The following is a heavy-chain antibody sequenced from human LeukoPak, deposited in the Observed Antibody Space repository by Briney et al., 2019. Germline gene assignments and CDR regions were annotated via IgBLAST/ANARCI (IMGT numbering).Heavy chain of an antibody. Sequence: GASVKVSCKASGYTFTSYDINWVRQATGQGLEWMGWINPNNGGPNYAHQFQGRVTMTRDTSINTAYMELARLTSDDTAVYFCASGDYSGTKPDPIDMWGQGTLVTVSS. D-gene: IGHD3-10*01. CDR1: GYTFTSYD. CDR3: ASGDYSGTKPDPIDM. V-gene: IGHV1-2*07. J-gene: IGHJ3*02. CDR2: INPNNGGP.